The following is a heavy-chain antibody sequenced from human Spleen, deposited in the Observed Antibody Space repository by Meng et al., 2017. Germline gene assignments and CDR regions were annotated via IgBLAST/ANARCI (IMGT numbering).Heavy chain of an antibody. Sequence: SETLSLTCTVSGGSISSGSYYWSWIRQPAGKGLEWIGRIYTSGSTNYNPSLKSRVTISVDTSKNQFSLKLSSVTAADTAVYYCARSGIGTDGLWHLLVRSYFYNGMDVWGQGTTVTVSS. D-gene: IGHD6-13*01. CDR1: GGSISSGSYY. CDR2: IYTSGST. CDR3: ARSGIGTDGLWHLLVRSYFYNGMDV. J-gene: IGHJ6*02. V-gene: IGHV4-61*02.